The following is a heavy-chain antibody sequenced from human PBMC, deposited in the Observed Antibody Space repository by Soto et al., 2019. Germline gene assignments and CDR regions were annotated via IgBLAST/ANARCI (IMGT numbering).Heavy chain of an antibody. CDR1: GGSISSYY. J-gene: IGHJ5*02. CDR3: ARTGSYYKASGFWFDP. V-gene: IGHV4-59*08. D-gene: IGHD3-10*01. CDR2: IYYSGST. Sequence: TLSLTCTVSGGSISSYYWSWIRQPPGKGLEWIGYIYYSGSTNYNPSLKSRVTISVDTSKNQFSLKLSSVTAADTAVYYCARTGSYYKASGFWFDPWGQGTLVTV.